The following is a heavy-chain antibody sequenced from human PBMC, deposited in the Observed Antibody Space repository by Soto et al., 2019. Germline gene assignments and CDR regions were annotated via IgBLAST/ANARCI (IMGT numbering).Heavy chain of an antibody. CDR1: GDSISSGDYY. CDR2: IYHNGDT. D-gene: IGHD5-12*01. J-gene: IGHJ4*02. Sequence: QVQLQESGPGLVKPSQTLSLTCTVSGDSISSGDYYWSWIRQTPGKGLEWIGYIYHNGDTYYNPSLKSRITRSVDTSKNQFPLKLSSVTAADTAVYYCARSYGYNHWGQGALVTVSS. V-gene: IGHV4-30-4*01. CDR3: ARSYGYNH.